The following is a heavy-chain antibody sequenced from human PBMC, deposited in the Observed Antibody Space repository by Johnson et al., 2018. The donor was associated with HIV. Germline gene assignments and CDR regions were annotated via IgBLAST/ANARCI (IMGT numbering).Heavy chain of an antibody. CDR3: ARDSGIAAAGSAGAFDI. Sequence: VQLVESGGGVVQPGGSLRLSCAASGFTVDTNYISWVRQATGKGLEWVSAIGTAGDTYYPGSVKDRFTISRENAKNSLYLQMNSLRAGDMAVYYCARDSGIAAAGSAGAFDIWGQGTVVTVSS. D-gene: IGHD6-13*01. CDR1: GFTVDTNY. CDR2: IGTAGDT. J-gene: IGHJ3*02. V-gene: IGHV3-13*01.